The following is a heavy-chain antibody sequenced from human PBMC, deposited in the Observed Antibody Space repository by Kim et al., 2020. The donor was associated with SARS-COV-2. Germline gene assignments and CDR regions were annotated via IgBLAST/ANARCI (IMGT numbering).Heavy chain of an antibody. CDR3: TTRPPVVGYY. D-gene: IGHD3-22*01. CDR1: GFTFSSSA. J-gene: IGHJ4*02. V-gene: IGHV3-73*01. Sequence: GGSLRLSCAASGFTFSSSAMHWVRQASGKGLEWVGRIRSKANSYATAYAASVKGRFTISRDDKKNTAYLQMNSLKTEDTAVYYCTTRPPVVGYYWGQGTLVTVSS. CDR2: IRSKANSYAT.